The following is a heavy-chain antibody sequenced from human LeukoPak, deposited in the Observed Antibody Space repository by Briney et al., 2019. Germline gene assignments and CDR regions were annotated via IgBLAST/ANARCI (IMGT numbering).Heavy chain of an antibody. D-gene: IGHD4-17*01. CDR3: ARLEHDYGDPGDAFDI. CDR1: AYTFTTYG. Sequence: ASVKVSCKASAYTFTTYGISWVRQARGQGLEWMGWINPYNGDTNYAQKLQGRVTMTTDTSTSTAYMELRSLRSDDTAVYYCARLEHDYGDPGDAFDIWGQGTMVTVSS. J-gene: IGHJ3*02. V-gene: IGHV1-18*01. CDR2: INPYNGDT.